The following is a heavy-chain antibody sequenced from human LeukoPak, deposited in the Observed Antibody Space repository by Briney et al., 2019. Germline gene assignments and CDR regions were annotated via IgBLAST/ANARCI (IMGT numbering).Heavy chain of an antibody. CDR1: GFTLSSFS. D-gene: IGHD5-18*01. J-gene: IGHJ4*02. CDR2: INYKGGTT. Sequence: GGSLRLSCAASGFTLSSFSMHWVRQSPGRGLEYVSAINYKGGTTYYADSVKGRFTISRDNSKNTLYLQMNSLRAEDTAVYYCAKGSALGYRVPGYWGQGTLVTVSS. V-gene: IGHV3-64*04. CDR3: AKGSALGYRVPGY.